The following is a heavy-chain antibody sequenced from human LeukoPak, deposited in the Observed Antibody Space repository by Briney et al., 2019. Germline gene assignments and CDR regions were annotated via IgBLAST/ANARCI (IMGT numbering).Heavy chain of an antibody. Sequence: GSLRLSCAASGFTFDDYGMSWVRQAPGKGLEWVSGINWNGGRTGYADSVKGRFTISRDNAKKSLYVQMDSLRAEDTALYYCAREYYGSGSYYNVGYWGQGTLVTVSS. CDR3: AREYYGSGSYYNVGY. CDR1: GFTFDDYG. D-gene: IGHD3-10*01. V-gene: IGHV3-20*04. CDR2: INWNGGRT. J-gene: IGHJ4*02.